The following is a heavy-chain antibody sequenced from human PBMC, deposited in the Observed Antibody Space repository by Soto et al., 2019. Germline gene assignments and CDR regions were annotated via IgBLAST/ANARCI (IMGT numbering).Heavy chain of an antibody. J-gene: IGHJ6*03. V-gene: IGHV4-39*01. Sequence: SETLSLTCTVSGDSISTTSYYWGWLRQPPGKGLEWIGSIYFSGTTYYNPSLKSRVTISVDTSKNQFSLKLTSVTAADTAVFYCARLWLYSYYMDVWGTGTTVTV. CDR2: IYFSGTT. CDR1: GDSISTTSYY. CDR3: ARLWLYSYYMDV. D-gene: IGHD3-16*01.